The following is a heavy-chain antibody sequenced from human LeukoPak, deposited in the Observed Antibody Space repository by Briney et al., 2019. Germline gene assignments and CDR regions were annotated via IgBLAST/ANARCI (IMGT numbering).Heavy chain of an antibody. CDR1: GFTFSDSW. J-gene: IGHJ6*02. CDR2: MNQDGSAK. Sequence: GGSLRLSCAASGFTFSDSWMSWVRQAPGKGLEWVANMNQDGSAKGYVDSVKGRSTISRDNARNSLYLQMSSLRPEDTAVYYCATYTHWVAGDVWGQGTTVTVSS. D-gene: IGHD3-16*01. V-gene: IGHV3-7*01. CDR3: ATYTHWVAGDV.